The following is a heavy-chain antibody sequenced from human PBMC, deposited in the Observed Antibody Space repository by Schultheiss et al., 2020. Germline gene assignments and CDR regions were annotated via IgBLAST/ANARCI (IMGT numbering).Heavy chain of an antibody. V-gene: IGHV1-2*04. CDR1: EYTFAGYY. D-gene: IGHD7-27*01. J-gene: IGHJ3*02. CDR3: AKAGKANWGRNAFEI. CDR2: INPNSGGT. Sequence: ASVKVSCKASEYTFAGYYICWVRQAPGQGLEWMGWINPNSGGTNYAQKFKGCVTMTRDTSISTAYMELSRLRSDDTAVYYCAKAGKANWGRNAFEIWGQGTMVTVSS.